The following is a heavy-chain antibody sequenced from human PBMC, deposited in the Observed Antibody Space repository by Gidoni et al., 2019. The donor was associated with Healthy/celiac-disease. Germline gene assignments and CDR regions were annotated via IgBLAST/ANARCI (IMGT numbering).Heavy chain of an antibody. V-gene: IGHV3-11*06. J-gene: IGHJ6*03. CDR3: ARCPDPPHYYYYMDV. CDR1: GFTFSDYY. CDR2: ISSSSSYT. Sequence: QVQLVESGGGLVKPGGSLRLSCAASGFTFSDYYMSWIRQAPGKGLEWVSYISSSSSYTNYADSVKGRFTISRDNAKNSLYLQMNSLRAEDTAAYYCARCPDPPHYYYYMDVWGKGTTVTVSS.